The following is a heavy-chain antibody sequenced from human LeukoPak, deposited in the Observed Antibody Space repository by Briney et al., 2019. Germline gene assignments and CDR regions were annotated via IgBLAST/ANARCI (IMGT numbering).Heavy chain of an antibody. CDR1: GGSIRDYY. V-gene: IGHV4-59*01. D-gene: IGHD3-10*01. J-gene: IGHJ5*02. CDR2: IYYSGSA. Sequence: KPSETLSLTCTVSGGSIRDYYCNWIRQPPGKGLEWIGYIYYSGSANYNPSLKSRVTISVDTSKNQFSLRLSSVTAADTAMYYCARLRFGELSWFDPWGQGTLVTVSS. CDR3: ARLRFGELSWFDP.